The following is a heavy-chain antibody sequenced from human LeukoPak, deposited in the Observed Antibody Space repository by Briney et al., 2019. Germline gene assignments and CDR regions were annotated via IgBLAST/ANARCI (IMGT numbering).Heavy chain of an antibody. CDR2: ISGSGTNT. D-gene: IGHD6-19*01. J-gene: IGHJ4*02. Sequence: GGSLRLSCAASGFTFSSYAMSWVRQAPGKGLEWVSAISGSGTNTYYADSVKGRFTISRDNSKNSLYLQMNSLRAEDTAVYYCARDRIAVAATETSFDYWGQGTLVTVSS. CDR3: ARDRIAVAATETSFDY. V-gene: IGHV3-23*01. CDR1: GFTFSSYA.